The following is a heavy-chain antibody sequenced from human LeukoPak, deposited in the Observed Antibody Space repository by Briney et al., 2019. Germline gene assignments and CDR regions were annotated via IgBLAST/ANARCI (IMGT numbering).Heavy chain of an antibody. V-gene: IGHV3-21*01. CDR3: ARDLGQYYDTSDNWFDP. D-gene: IGHD3-22*01. CDR1: GFTFSTYT. J-gene: IGHJ5*02. Sequence: GGSLRLSCAVSGFTFSTYTMNWVRQAPGKGLEWVSSISSSSNYIYYADSVRGRFTISRDNAKNTLNLQMNSLRAEDTAVYYCARDLGQYYDTSDNWFDPWGQGTLVTVSS. CDR2: ISSSSNYI.